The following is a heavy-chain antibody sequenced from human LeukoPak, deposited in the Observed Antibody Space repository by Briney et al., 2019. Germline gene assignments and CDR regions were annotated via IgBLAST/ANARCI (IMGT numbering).Heavy chain of an antibody. CDR1: GGSTSSYY. CDR3: ARDSRYCNSISCYGRPGYYGLDV. D-gene: IGHD2-2*01. V-gene: IGHV4-59*13. J-gene: IGHJ6*02. CDR2: IYYSGIT. Sequence: SEPLSLTCTVSGGSTSSYYWSWIQQPPGNVLKRMGFIYYSGITNYNPSLKSRVTMSVDTSKNQFSLNLSSVTAADTAVYYCARDSRYCNSISCYGRPGYYGLDVWGQGTTVTVSS.